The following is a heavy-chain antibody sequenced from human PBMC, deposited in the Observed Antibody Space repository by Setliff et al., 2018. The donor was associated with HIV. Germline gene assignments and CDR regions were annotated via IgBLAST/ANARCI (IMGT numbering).Heavy chain of an antibody. CDR3: VRGWIDDSRIY. D-gene: IGHD3-22*01. Sequence: SLRLSCAASGFTFSTYGLHWVRQAPGKGLVWVSRINGDGTTKRYAESVQGRFIISRDNAKNTMYLEMNSLRADDTAVYYCVRGWIDDSRIYWGQGTLVTVSS. J-gene: IGHJ4*02. CDR2: INGDGTTK. V-gene: IGHV3-74*01. CDR1: GFTFSTYG.